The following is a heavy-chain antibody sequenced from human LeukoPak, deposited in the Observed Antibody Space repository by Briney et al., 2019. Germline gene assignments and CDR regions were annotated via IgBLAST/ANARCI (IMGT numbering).Heavy chain of an antibody. Sequence: QAGGSLRLSCVASGFTFENYGMYWVRQAPGKGLEWVSGNSWNSGNIGYADSVKGRFTISRDNAKNSLYLQMNSLRAEDTALYYCAKDESPYSSSVSPSHLNNWGQGTLVTVSS. V-gene: IGHV3-9*01. CDR1: GFTFENYG. D-gene: IGHD6-6*01. CDR3: AKDESPYSSSVSPSHLNN. J-gene: IGHJ4*02. CDR2: NSWNSGNI.